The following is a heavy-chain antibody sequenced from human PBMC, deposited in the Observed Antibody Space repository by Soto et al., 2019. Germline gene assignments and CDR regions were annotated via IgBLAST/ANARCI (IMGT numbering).Heavy chain of an antibody. J-gene: IGHJ6*02. Sequence: GGSLRLSCAGSGFSFGSYEMHWVRQAPGKGLEWVAVIWYDGSNKYYADSVKGRFTISRDNSKNTLYLQMNSLRAEDTAVYYCARVLVAGYYYYYYGMDVWGQGTTVTVSS. D-gene: IGHD6-19*01. CDR2: IWYDGSNK. CDR1: GFSFGSYE. V-gene: IGHV3-33*08. CDR3: ARVLVAGYYYYYYGMDV.